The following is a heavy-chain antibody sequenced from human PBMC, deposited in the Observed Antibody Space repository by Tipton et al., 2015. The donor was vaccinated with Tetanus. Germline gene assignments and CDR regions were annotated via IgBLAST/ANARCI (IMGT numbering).Heavy chain of an antibody. CDR2: IYYNGNT. CDR3: ARSAENWFDP. V-gene: IGHV4-39*01. J-gene: IGHJ5*02. CDR1: GGSMSGSGHY. Sequence: TLSLTCIVSGGSMSGSGHYGAWVRQSPGKGLEWIGNIYYNGNTLQNPSLEGRVTLSLDKSKNQFSLNAKSVTAADTAIYYCARSAENWFDPWGQGILVTVSS. D-gene: IGHD1-14*01.